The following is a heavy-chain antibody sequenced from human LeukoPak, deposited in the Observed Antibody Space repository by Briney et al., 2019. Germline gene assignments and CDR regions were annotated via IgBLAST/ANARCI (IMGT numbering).Heavy chain of an antibody. V-gene: IGHV3-48*04. D-gene: IGHD6-13*01. J-gene: IGHJ4*02. CDR2: ISNTGSVI. CDR3: ARLGIITAAGSNDY. Sequence: GGSLRLSCAASGSTFSSHTMNWVRQAPGKGLEWISYISNTGSVIYYADSVKGRFTVSRDNAKNSLYLQMNSLRAEDTAVYYCARLGIITAAGSNDYWGQGTLVTVSS. CDR1: GSTFSSHT.